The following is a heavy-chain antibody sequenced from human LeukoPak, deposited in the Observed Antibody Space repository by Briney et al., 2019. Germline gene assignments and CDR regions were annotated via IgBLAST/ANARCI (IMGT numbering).Heavy chain of an antibody. CDR2: IYYSGST. V-gene: IGHV4-59*01. CDR3: ARVTGYMIEDYFDY. CDR1: GGSISYFY. Sequence: TSETLSLTCTVSGGSISYFYWSWIRQPPGKGLEWIGYIYYSGSTNYNPSLKSRVTISVDTSKNQFSLRLSSVTAADTAVYYCARVTGYMIEDYFDYWGQGTLVTVSS. J-gene: IGHJ4*02. D-gene: IGHD3-22*01.